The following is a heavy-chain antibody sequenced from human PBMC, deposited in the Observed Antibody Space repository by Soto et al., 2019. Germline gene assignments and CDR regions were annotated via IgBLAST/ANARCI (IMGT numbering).Heavy chain of an antibody. J-gene: IGHJ4*02. CDR2: VSGSGGNT. CDR1: GFTFSNYA. V-gene: IGHV3-23*01. Sequence: GGSLRLSCAASGFTFSNYAMTWVRQAPGKGLEWVSAVSGSGGNTFYADSVKGRFTISRDNSRKPLNLQMTSLSAEDAAVYYCAKFSATSVYYFSSAPDYWGQGALVTVSS. CDR3: AKFSATSVYYFSSAPDY. D-gene: IGHD3-22*01.